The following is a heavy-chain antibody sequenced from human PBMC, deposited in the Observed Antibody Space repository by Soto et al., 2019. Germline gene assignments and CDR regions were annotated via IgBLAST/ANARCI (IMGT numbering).Heavy chain of an antibody. CDR3: ASQGAGSVYFDY. CDR1: GFTFSSYW. CDR2: IKQDGSEK. V-gene: IGHV3-7*03. D-gene: IGHD1-26*01. Sequence: GSLRLSCAASGFTFSSYWMSWVRQAPGKGLEWVANIKQDGSEKYYVDSVKGRFTISRDNAKNSLYLQMNSLRAEDTAVYYCASQGAGSVYFDYWGQGTLVTVSS. J-gene: IGHJ4*02.